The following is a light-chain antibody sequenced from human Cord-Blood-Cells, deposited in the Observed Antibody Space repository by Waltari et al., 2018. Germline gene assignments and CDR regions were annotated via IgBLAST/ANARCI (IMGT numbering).Light chain of an antibody. J-gene: IGKJ2*01. CDR1: QSVLSSSNNKNY. CDR3: QQYYSTTYT. V-gene: IGKV4-1*01. Sequence: IVMTHSPDSLAVSLGARATINCKYSQSVLSSSNNKNYLAYDQQKPGQTHKLLIYWASTGECGVPDRCSGSGSGTDFTLTISSRQAEDVAVYYCQQYYSTTYTFGQGTKLEIK. CDR2: WAS.